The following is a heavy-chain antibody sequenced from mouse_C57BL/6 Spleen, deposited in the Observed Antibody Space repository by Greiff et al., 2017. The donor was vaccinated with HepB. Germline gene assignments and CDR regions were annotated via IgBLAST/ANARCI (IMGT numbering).Heavy chain of an antibody. Sequence: VQLQQSGPELVKPGASVKISCKASGYAFSSSWMNWVRQRPGKGLEWIGRIYPGDGDTNYNGKFKGNATLTADKSSSTAYMQLSSLKSEDSAVYFCERRGGSSLFDYWGQGTTLTVSS. V-gene: IGHV1-82*01. CDR1: GYAFSSSW. D-gene: IGHD1-1*01. CDR2: IYPGDGDT. J-gene: IGHJ2*01. CDR3: ERRGGSSLFDY.